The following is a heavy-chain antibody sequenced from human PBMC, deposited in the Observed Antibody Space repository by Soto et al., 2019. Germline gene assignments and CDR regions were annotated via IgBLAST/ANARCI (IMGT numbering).Heavy chain of an antibody. CDR1: GGSISSGDYY. Sequence: KPSETLSLTCTVSGGSISSGDYYWSWIRQPPGKGLEWIGYIYYSGSTYYNPSLKSRVTISVDTSKNQFSLKLSSVTAADTAVYYCARVVVVAATPGWFDPWGQGTLVTVSS. J-gene: IGHJ5*02. D-gene: IGHD2-15*01. CDR3: ARVVVVAATPGWFDP. V-gene: IGHV4-30-4*01. CDR2: IYYSGST.